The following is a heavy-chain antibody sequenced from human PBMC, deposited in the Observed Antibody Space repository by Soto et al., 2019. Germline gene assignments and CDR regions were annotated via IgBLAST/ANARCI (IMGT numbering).Heavy chain of an antibody. D-gene: IGHD3-9*01. CDR1: GFTFSSYG. Sequence: QVQLVESGGGVVQPGRSLRLSCAASGFTFSSYGMHWVRQAPGKGLEWVAVISYDGSNKYYADSVKGRFTISRDNSKNTLYLQMNSLRAEDTAVYYCAKSEKRLTRVYFDYWGQGTLVTVSS. J-gene: IGHJ4*02. CDR3: AKSEKRLTRVYFDY. CDR2: ISYDGSNK. V-gene: IGHV3-30*18.